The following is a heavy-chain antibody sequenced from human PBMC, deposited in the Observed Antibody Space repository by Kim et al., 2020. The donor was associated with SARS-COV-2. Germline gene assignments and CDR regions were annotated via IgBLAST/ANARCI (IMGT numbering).Heavy chain of an antibody. CDR2: ISYDGSNK. Sequence: GGSLRLSCAASGFTFSSYGMHWVRQAPGKGLEWVAVISYDGSNKYYADSVKGRFTISRDNSKNTLYLQMNSLRAEDTAVYYCAKDNRGAVAIDYWGQGTLVTVSS. CDR1: GFTFSSYG. D-gene: IGHD5-12*01. V-gene: IGHV3-30*18. J-gene: IGHJ4*02. CDR3: AKDNRGAVAIDY.